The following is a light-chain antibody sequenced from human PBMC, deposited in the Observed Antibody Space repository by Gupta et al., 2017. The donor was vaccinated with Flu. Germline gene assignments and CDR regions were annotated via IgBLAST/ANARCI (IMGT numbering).Light chain of an antibody. CDR1: QDMTEY. V-gene: IGKV1-16*02. J-gene: IGKJ4*01. Sequence: IQMTQSTSSLSASVGEAVTITCQASQDMTEYLAWSQQKPGKAPKSLIYAASSLRRGVPSKFSGSGSGTNFTLTISSLQPEDFAIYYCQQDRTSPLNFGGGTKVEIK. CDR3: QQDRTSPLN. CDR2: AAS.